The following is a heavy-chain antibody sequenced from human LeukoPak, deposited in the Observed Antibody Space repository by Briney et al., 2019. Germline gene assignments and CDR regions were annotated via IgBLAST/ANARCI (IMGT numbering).Heavy chain of an antibody. J-gene: IGHJ6*02. CDR2: IYTSGST. D-gene: IGHD3-16*01. CDR3: SRGLRPYHYYAMDV. CDR1: GGSISSGSYY. Sequence: SQTLSLTCTVSGGSISSGSYYWSWIRQPAGKGLEWIGRIYTSGSTNYNPSLKSRVTISVDTSKNQFSLKLSSVSAADTAVYYCSRGLRPYHYYAMDVWGQGTTVTVSS. V-gene: IGHV4-61*02.